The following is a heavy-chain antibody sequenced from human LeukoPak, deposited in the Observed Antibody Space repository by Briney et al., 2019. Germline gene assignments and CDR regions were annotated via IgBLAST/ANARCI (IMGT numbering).Heavy chain of an antibody. CDR3: ARLSPNDSGDYSWFDP. CDR1: GYTFTGYY. V-gene: IGHV1-2*02. J-gene: IGHJ5*02. Sequence: ASVKVSCKASGYTFTGYYMHWVRQAPGQGLEWMGWINPNSGGTNYAQKFQGRVTMTRDTSISTVDMELSSLRSDDTAVYYCARLSPNDSGDYSWFDPWGQGTLVTVSS. CDR2: INPNSGGT. D-gene: IGHD4-17*01.